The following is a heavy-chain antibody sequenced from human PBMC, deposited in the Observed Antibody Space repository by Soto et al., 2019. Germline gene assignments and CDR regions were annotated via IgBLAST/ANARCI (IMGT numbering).Heavy chain of an antibody. V-gene: IGHV1-69*01. Sequence: QVQLVQSGAEVKNPGSSVKVSCKASGGTFSSYAISWVRQAPGQGLEWMGGIIPIFGTANYAQKFQGRVTISADESTSPAYMELGSLRSEDTAVYYCARDGSFLAAAGGMDVWGQGTTVTVSS. J-gene: IGHJ6*02. CDR1: GGTFSSYA. CDR2: IIPIFGTA. CDR3: ARDGSFLAAAGGMDV. D-gene: IGHD6-13*01.